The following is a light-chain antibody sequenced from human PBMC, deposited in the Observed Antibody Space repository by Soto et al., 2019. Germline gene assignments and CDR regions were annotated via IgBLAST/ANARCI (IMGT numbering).Light chain of an antibody. Sequence: ESGLPQSPGTLSLSPGERATLSCRASQCVSSSDLAWYQQKPGQAPRLLIYGASSRATDIPDRFSGSGSGTDFTLTISRLEPEDFAVYYCQQYGSSLYTVGQGTVLVTK. J-gene: IGKJ2*01. CDR2: GAS. CDR1: QCVSSSD. V-gene: IGKV3-20*01. CDR3: QQYGSSLYT.